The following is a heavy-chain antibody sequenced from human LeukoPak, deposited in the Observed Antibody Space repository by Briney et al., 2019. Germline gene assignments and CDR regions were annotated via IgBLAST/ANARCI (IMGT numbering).Heavy chain of an antibody. CDR3: ARGGGVVGSLNYFDY. D-gene: IGHD3-22*01. CDR2: ISYDGSNK. J-gene: IGHJ4*02. CDR1: GFTFSSYA. V-gene: IGHV3-30-3*01. Sequence: PGRSLRLSCAASGFTFSSYAMHWVRQAPGKGLEWVAVISYDGSNKYYADSVKGRFTISRDNSKNTLYLQMNSLRAEDTAVYYCARGGGVVGSLNYFDYWGQGTLVTVSS.